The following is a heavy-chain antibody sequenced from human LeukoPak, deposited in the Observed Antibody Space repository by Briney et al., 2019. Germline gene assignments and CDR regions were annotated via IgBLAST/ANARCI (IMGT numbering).Heavy chain of an antibody. J-gene: IGHJ4*02. Sequence: ASVKVSCKASGYTFTGYYMHWVRQAPGQGLEWMGRINPNSGGTNYAQKFQGRVTMTRDTSISTAYMELSRLRSDDTAVYYCARLGSWLLPRGYFYYWGQGTLLTVSS. CDR1: GYTFTGYY. D-gene: IGHD3-22*01. CDR3: ARLGSWLLPRGYFYY. V-gene: IGHV1-2*06. CDR2: INPNSGGT.